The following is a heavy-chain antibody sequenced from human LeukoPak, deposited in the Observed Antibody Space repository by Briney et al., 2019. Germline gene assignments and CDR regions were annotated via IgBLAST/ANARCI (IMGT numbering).Heavy chain of an antibody. J-gene: IGHJ4*02. CDR1: GFTFSSYT. CDR2: VSVEGIGR. Sequence: PGRSLRLSCAASGFTFSSYTFYWFRQAPGKGLEWVASVSVEGIGRYFPGSVEGRFAISRDDSKKSVFLQMSIVRPEDTALYFCATVTKVDFDYWGQGTLVTVSS. D-gene: IGHD4-11*01. CDR3: ATVTKVDFDY. V-gene: IGHV3-30*09.